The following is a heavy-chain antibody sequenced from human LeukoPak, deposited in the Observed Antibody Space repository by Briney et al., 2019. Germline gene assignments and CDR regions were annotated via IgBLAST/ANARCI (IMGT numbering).Heavy chain of an antibody. CDR1: GGSISSYY. Sequence: SETLSLTCTVSGGSISSYYWSWIRQPPGKGLEWIGYIYYSGSTNYNPSLKSRVTISVDTSKNQFSLKLSSVTAADTAVYYCASPTVTTDYFDYWGQGTLVTVSS. D-gene: IGHD4-17*01. CDR3: ASPTVTTDYFDY. J-gene: IGHJ4*02. CDR2: IYYSGST. V-gene: IGHV4-59*12.